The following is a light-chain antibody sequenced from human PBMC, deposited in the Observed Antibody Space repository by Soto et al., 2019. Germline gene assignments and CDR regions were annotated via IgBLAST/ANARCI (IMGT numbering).Light chain of an antibody. V-gene: IGLV2-14*01. CDR1: SSDVGGYNY. CDR2: EVS. J-gene: IGLJ2*01. CDR3: SSYTSSSTLV. Sequence: QSALTQPASVSGSPGQSITISCTGSSSDVGGYNYVSWYQQHPGKAPKLMIYEVSNRPSGISNRFSGSKSGNTASLTLSGLQAEDEADYYRSSYTSSSTLVFGGGTKVTVL.